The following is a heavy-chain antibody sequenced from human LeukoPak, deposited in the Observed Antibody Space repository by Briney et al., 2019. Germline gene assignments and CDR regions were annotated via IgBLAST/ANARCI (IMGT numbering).Heavy chain of an antibody. D-gene: IGHD6-6*01. J-gene: IGHJ6*02. Sequence: SVKVSCKASGCTFSSYAIRWVRQDPGQGLEWMGGLIPIFGTANYAQKFQGRVTITADESTSTAYMELSSLRSEDTAVYYCARLPLRSIAVGYYGMDVWGQGSTVTVSS. V-gene: IGHV1-69*01. CDR2: LIPIFGTA. CDR1: GCTFSSYA. CDR3: ARLPLRSIAVGYYGMDV.